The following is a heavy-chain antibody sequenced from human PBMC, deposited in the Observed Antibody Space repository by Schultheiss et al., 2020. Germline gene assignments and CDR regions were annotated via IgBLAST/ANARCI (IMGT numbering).Heavy chain of an antibody. Sequence: GESLKISCAASGFTFSSYEMSWIRQAPGKGLEWVSYISSSGSTIYYADSVKDRFTISRDNSKNTLYLQMNSLKAEDTAVYFCARDPPLRDNWFDPWGQGTLVTVYS. D-gene: IGHD4-17*01. CDR3: ARDPPLRDNWFDP. J-gene: IGHJ5*02. CDR2: ISSSGSTI. CDR1: GFTFSSYE. V-gene: IGHV3-48*03.